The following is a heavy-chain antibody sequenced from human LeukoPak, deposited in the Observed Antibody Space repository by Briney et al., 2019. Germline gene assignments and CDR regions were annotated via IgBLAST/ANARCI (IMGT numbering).Heavy chain of an antibody. CDR3: ARVTGYMIEDYFDY. V-gene: IGHV4-59*01. CDR1: GGSISSYY. J-gene: IGHJ4*02. D-gene: IGHD3-22*01. Sequence: TSETLSLTCTVSGGSISSYYWSWIRQPPGKGLEWIGYIYYSGGTNYNPSLKSRVTISVDTSKNQFSLRLSSVTAADTAVYYCARVTGYMIEDYFDYWGQGTLVTVSS. CDR2: IYYSGGT.